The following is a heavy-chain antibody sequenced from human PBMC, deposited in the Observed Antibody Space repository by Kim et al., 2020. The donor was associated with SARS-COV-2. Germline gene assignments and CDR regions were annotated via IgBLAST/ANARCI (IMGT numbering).Heavy chain of an antibody. V-gene: IGHV3-11*01. D-gene: IGHD3-16*01. CDR3: ARGRRIMITFGGVSRYMDV. J-gene: IGHJ6*03. Sequence: GRFTISRDNAKNSLYLQMNSLRAEDTAVYYCARGRRIMITFGGVSRYMDVWGKGTTVTVSS.